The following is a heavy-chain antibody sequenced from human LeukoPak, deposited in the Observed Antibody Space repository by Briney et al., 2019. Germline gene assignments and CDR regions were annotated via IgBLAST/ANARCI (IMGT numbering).Heavy chain of an antibody. Sequence: SETLSLTCIVSGVSISSGGFYWTWIRQPPGKGLEWIGNIYHGGTTQYNPSLKSRLTISVDRSRNQFSMKMNSVTAADTAVYYCARDRDYGLDYWGWGALVIVSS. D-gene: IGHD4-17*01. CDR1: GVSISSGGFY. CDR3: ARDRDYGLDY. J-gene: IGHJ4*02. CDR2: IYHGGTT. V-gene: IGHV4-30-2*01.